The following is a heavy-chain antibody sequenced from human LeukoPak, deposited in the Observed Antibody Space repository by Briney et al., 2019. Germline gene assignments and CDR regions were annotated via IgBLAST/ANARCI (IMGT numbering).Heavy chain of an antibody. V-gene: IGHV4-59*12. CDR2: IYYSGST. Sequence: SETLSLTCTVSGGSISSYYWSWIRQPPGKGLEWIGYIYYSGSTNYNPSLKSRVTISVDTSKNQFSLKLSSVTAADTAVYYCARGRPPRWYCSSTSCYWDYYYYGMDVWGQGTTVTVSS. CDR3: ARGRPPRWYCSSTSCYWDYYYYGMDV. CDR1: GGSISSYY. J-gene: IGHJ6*02. D-gene: IGHD2-2*01.